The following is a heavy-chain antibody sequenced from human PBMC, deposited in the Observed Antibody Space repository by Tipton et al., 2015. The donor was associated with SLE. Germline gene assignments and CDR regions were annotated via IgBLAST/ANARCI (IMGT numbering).Heavy chain of an antibody. Sequence: SLRLSCAASGFTFDDYTMHWVRQAPGKGLEWVSLISWDGGSTYHADSVKGRFTTSRDNSKNSLYLQMNSLRTEDTALYYCAKDAQGVGNYFDYWGQGTLVTVAS. J-gene: IGHJ4*02. CDR2: ISWDGGST. CDR1: GFTFDDYT. V-gene: IGHV3-43*01. CDR3: AKDAQGVGNYFDY. D-gene: IGHD1-26*01.